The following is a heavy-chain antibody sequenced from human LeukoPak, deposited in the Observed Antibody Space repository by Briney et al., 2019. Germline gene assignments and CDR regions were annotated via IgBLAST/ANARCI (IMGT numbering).Heavy chain of an antibody. CDR2: ISSSSSYI. J-gene: IGHJ3*02. V-gene: IGHV3-21*01. Sequence: GGSLRLSCAASGFTFSSYNMNWVPQAPGKGLEWVSSISSSSSYIYYADSVKGRFTISRDNAKNSLYLQMNSLRAEDTAVYYCARGDTSIVGTINNAFDIWGQGTMVTVSS. CDR3: ARGDTSIVGTINNAFDI. D-gene: IGHD1-26*01. CDR1: GFTFSSYN.